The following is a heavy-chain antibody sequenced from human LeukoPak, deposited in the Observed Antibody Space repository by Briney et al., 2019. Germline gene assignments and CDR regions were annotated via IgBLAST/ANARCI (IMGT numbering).Heavy chain of an antibody. V-gene: IGHV3-15*01. CDR3: NCYDFLIDRSLGFDY. J-gene: IGHJ4*02. D-gene: IGHD3-3*01. CDR2: IKSKTDGGTT. CDR1: GFTFSNAW. Sequence: GGSLRLSCAASGFTFSNAWMSWVRQAPGKGLEWVGRIKSKTDGGTTDYAAPVKGRFTISRDDSKNTLYLQMNSLKTEDTAVYYCNCYDFLIDRSLGFDYWGQGTLVTVSS.